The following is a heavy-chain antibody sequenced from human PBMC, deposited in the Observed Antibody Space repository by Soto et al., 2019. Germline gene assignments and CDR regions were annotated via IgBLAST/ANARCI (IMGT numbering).Heavy chain of an antibody. Sequence: SVTLSLSCTLSVSSIVSRGYYCSCIRQRPGKGLEWIGYIYHSGSTFSNPSLNSRLKISVDTSKNQFSLKLSSVTAADTGVYYCARGRAVTAISAFDIWGQGTTVT. CDR3: ARGRAVTAISAFDI. J-gene: IGHJ3*02. CDR2: IYHSGST. CDR1: VSSIVSRGYY. V-gene: IGHV4-31*03. D-gene: IGHD2-21*02.